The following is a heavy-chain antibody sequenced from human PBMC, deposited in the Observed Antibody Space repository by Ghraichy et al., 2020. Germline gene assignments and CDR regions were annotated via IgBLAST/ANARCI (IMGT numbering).Heavy chain of an antibody. J-gene: IGHJ4*02. CDR3: ARVMRGKFGVFDY. CDR2: IYHSGST. D-gene: IGHD3-10*01. Sequence: SETLSLTCAVSGGSISSGGYSWSWIRQPPGKGLEWIGYIYHSGSTYYNPSLKSRVTISVDRSKNQFSLKLSSVTAADTAVYYCARVMRGKFGVFDYWGQGTLVTVSS. CDR1: GGSISSGGYS. V-gene: IGHV4-30-2*01.